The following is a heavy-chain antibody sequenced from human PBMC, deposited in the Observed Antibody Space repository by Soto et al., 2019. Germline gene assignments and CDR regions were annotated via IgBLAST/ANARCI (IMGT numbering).Heavy chain of an antibody. J-gene: IGHJ3*01. CDR3: ARGYIAVYGGDAFDL. V-gene: IGHV1-69*12. CDR1: GGTFISYA. Sequence: QVQLVQSGAEVKKPGSSVKVSCKASGGTFISYAISWVRQAPGQGLEWLGGIIAIFGTANYAQKFQGRVTITAEESTSTAYMELSSLRSEDKAVYYCARGYIAVYGGDAFDLWGQGTMVTVSS. D-gene: IGHD6-19*01. CDR2: IIAIFGTA.